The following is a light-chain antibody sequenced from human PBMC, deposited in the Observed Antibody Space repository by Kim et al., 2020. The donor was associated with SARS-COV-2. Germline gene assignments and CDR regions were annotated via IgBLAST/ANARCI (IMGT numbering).Light chain of an antibody. CDR2: SAS. Sequence: AIRMTQSPSSFSASTGDRVTITCRASQGISSSLAWYQQKPGNAPILLIYSASTLQSRVPSRFSGSGSGSDFTLTISCLQSEDFATHYCQQYYSYPVAFGPGAKVVIK. CDR3: QQYYSYPVA. J-gene: IGKJ3*01. V-gene: IGKV1-8*01. CDR1: QGISSS.